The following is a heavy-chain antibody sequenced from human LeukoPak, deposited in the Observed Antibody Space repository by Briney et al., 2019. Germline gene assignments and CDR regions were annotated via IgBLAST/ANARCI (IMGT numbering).Heavy chain of an antibody. D-gene: IGHD4-17*01. CDR3: TTVPPWVTTGYFNY. CDR2: IKSKTDGGTT. Sequence: GGSLRLSCAASGLTFSNAWMSWVRHTPGKGLEWVGRIKSKTDGGTTEYAAPVRGRFTISRDDSKNTVYLQMNSLKIDDTAVYYCTTVPPWVTTGYFNYWGQGTLVTVSS. V-gene: IGHV3-15*01. CDR1: GLTFSNAW. J-gene: IGHJ4*02.